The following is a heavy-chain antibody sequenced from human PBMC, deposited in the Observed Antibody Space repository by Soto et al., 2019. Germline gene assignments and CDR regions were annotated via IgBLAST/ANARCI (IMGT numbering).Heavy chain of an antibody. CDR1: GFTFSGYW. CDR2: IKEDGSEK. Sequence: EVQLVESGGGLAQPGGSLRLSCAASGFTFSGYWMTWVRQAPGKGLEWVANIKEDGSEKNYVDSVEGRFTISRDNAKNSLYLQMNSLRADDTAVYYCARGGSESDYWGQGTLVTVSS. D-gene: IGHD3-16*01. CDR3: ARGGSESDY. V-gene: IGHV3-7*01. J-gene: IGHJ4*02.